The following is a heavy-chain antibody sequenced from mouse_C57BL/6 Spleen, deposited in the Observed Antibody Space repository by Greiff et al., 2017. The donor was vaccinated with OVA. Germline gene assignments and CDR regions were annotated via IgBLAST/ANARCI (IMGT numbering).Heavy chain of an antibody. CDR1: GYTFTSYT. CDR3: ARSIIGYDYEFAY. J-gene: IGHJ3*01. Sequence: QVQLQQSGAELARPGASVKMSCKASGYTFTSYTMHWVKQRPGQGLEWIGYINPSSGYTKYNQKFKDKATLTADKSSSTAYMQLSSLTSEDSAVYYCARSIIGYDYEFAYWGQGTLVTVSA. CDR2: INPSSGYT. V-gene: IGHV1-4*01. D-gene: IGHD2-4*01.